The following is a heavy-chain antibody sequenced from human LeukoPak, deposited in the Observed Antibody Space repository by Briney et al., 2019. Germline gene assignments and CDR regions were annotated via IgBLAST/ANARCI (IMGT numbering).Heavy chain of an antibody. J-gene: IGHJ4*02. V-gene: IGHV3-21*01. CDR3: ARDGYGNSEFDY. D-gene: IGHD4-23*01. CDR1: GFTFSSYT. Sequence: GGSLRLSCAASGFTFSSYTMNWVRQAPGKGLEWVSSISGSSSDIYYADSVKGRFTISRDNTKNSLYLQMNSLRAEDTAVYYCARDGYGNSEFDYWGQGTLVTVS. CDR2: ISGSSSDI.